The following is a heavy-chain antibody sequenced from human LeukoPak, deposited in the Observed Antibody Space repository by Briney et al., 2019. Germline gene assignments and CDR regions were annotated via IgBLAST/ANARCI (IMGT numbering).Heavy chain of an antibody. CDR3: ARGETMDV. CDR2: INEDGSEK. CDR1: EFSFETYW. Sequence: GGSLRLSCVALEFSFETYWMSWVRQAPGKGPEWVANINEDGSEKHYVGSVGGRFTISRANADNSLHLQMNSLRPEDMAVYYCARGETMDVWGKGTTVTVSS. D-gene: IGHD5-24*01. J-gene: IGHJ6*03. V-gene: IGHV3-7*01.